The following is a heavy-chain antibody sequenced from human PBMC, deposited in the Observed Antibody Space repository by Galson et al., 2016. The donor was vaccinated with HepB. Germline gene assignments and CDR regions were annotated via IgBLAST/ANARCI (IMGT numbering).Heavy chain of an antibody. CDR1: GGTFSNYA. V-gene: IGHV1-69*04. J-gene: IGHJ4*02. CDR3: ARAEWGVGEIAY. D-gene: IGHD1-26*01. CDR2: IIPLIGLA. Sequence: SVKVSCKASGGTFSNYAISWVRQAPGQGLEWMGRIIPLIGLASYAQKFQGRVTITADKATNTAYMELSSLTYDDTAVYYCARAEWGVGEIAYWGQVTLVTVSS.